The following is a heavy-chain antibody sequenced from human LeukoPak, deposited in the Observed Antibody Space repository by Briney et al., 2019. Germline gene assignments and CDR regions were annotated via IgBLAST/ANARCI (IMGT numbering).Heavy chain of an antibody. V-gene: IGHV1-46*01. D-gene: IGHD6-13*01. Sequence: ASVKVSCKASGYTFTSYYMHWVRQAPGQGLEYMGVINPSGGSTAYAQKFQGRVTMTRDTSTSTVYVELSSLRSEDTAVYYCARGEAVGPLLQHWGQGTQVTVSS. J-gene: IGHJ1*01. CDR1: GYTFTSYY. CDR3: ARGEAVGPLLQH. CDR2: INPSGGST.